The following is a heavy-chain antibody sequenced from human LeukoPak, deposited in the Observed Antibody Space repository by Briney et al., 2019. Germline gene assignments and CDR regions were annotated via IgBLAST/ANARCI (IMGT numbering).Heavy chain of an antibody. CDR2: IKSKTVGGTT. V-gene: IGHV3-15*01. J-gene: IGHJ3*02. CDR3: TTDVWFGDTDAFDI. Sequence: KAGGSLRLSCAASGFTFSNAWMSWVRRAPGKGLEWVGRIKSKTVGGTTDYAAPVKGRFTISRDDSKNTLYLQMNSLKTEDTAVYYCTTDVWFGDTDAFDIWGQGTMVTVSS. CDR1: GFTFSNAW. D-gene: IGHD3-10*01.